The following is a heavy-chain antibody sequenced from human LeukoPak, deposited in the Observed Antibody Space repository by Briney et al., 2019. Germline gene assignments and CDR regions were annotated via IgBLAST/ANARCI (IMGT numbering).Heavy chain of an antibody. Sequence: PSETLSLTCTVSGXSMSSYYWSWIRQPPGKGLEWIGYISYSGSTNYNPSLKSRITISVDTSKNQFSLKLSSVTAADTAVYYCARSGVTALSWVDPWGQGTLVTVSS. V-gene: IGHV4-59*08. J-gene: IGHJ5*02. CDR2: ISYSGST. CDR1: GXSMSSYY. D-gene: IGHD2-21*02. CDR3: ARSGVTALSWVDP.